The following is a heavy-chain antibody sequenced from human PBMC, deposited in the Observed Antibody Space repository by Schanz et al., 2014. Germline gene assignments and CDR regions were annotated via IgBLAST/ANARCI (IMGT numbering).Heavy chain of an antibody. J-gene: IGHJ3*01. V-gene: IGHV3-48*01. D-gene: IGHD2-8*01. Sequence: EVQLLESGGGLVQPGGSLRLSCAASGITFSGYSMNWVRQAPGKGLEWVSYISGSSSTKYYADSVKGRFTISRDNGKKSLFLQMNSRRAEDRVVYSCERDNESHLFPPRHDAFDVWGQGTVVTVSS. CDR3: ERDNESHLFPPRHDAFDV. CDR2: ISGSSSTK. CDR1: GITFSGYS.